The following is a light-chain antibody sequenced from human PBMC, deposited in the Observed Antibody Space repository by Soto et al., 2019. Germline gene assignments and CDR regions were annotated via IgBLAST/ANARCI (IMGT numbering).Light chain of an antibody. V-gene: IGLV2-8*01. Sequence: QSALTQPPSASGSPGQSVTISCTGTSSDVGGHNYVSWYQQRPGKAPKLIIYEVTQRPSGVSDRFSGSKSGNTATLTVSGFQAEDEADYHCSSYAGINTLVFGGGTKLTVL. CDR3: SSYAGINTLV. CDR1: SSDVGGHNY. J-gene: IGLJ2*01. CDR2: EVT.